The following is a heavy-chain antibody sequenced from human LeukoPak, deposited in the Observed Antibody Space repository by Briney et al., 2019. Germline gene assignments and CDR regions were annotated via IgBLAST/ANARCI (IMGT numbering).Heavy chain of an antibody. CDR3: AREPPYCSSTSCYSGYYGMDV. CDR1: GFTFSSYA. J-gene: IGHJ6*02. D-gene: IGHD2-2*01. Sequence: QPGGSLRLSCAASGFTFSSYAMHWVRQAPGKGLEWVAVISYDGSNKYYADSVKGRFTISRDNAKNSLYLQMNSLRAEDTAVYYCAREPPYCSSTSCYSGYYGMDVWGQGTTVTVSS. V-gene: IGHV3-30-3*01. CDR2: ISYDGSNK.